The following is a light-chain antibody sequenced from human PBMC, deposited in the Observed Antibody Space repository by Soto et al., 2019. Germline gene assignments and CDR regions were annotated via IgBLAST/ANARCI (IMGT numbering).Light chain of an antibody. Sequence: QSVLTQPPSVSGSPGQSVTISCTGTSSDVGSYNRVSWYQQPPGTAPKLMIYEVSNRPSGVPDRFSGSKSGNTASLTISGLQAEDEADYYCSSYTSSSTFAVFGGGTKLTVL. CDR1: SSDVGSYNR. CDR3: SSYTSSSTFAV. CDR2: EVS. J-gene: IGLJ2*01. V-gene: IGLV2-18*02.